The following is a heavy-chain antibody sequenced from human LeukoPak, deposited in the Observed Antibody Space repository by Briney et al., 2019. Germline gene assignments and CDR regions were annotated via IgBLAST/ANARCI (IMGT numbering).Heavy chain of an antibody. CDR3: ARVEYSYYFDY. J-gene: IGHJ4*02. V-gene: IGHV1-69*13. Sequence: SVKVSCKASGGTFSSYAIRWVRQAPGQGLEWMGGIIPIFGTANYAQKFQGRVTITADESTSTAYMELSSLRPEDTAVYYCARVEYSYYFDYWGQGTLVTVSS. CDR1: GGTFSSYA. CDR2: IIPIFGTA. D-gene: IGHD2/OR15-2a*01.